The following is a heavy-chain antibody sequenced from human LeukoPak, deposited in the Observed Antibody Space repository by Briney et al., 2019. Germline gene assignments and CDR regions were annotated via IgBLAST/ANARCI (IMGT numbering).Heavy chain of an antibody. V-gene: IGHV5-10-1*01. Sequence: GESLNISCKGSGYSFTSYWISGVRQMPGKGLEWMGRIDPSDSYTNYSPSFQGHVTISADKSISTAYLQWSSLKASDTAMYYCASHHYYDSSGYSNYYGMDVWGQGTTVTVSS. CDR3: ASHHYYDSSGYSNYYGMDV. CDR1: GYSFTSYW. J-gene: IGHJ6*02. CDR2: IDPSDSYT. D-gene: IGHD3-22*01.